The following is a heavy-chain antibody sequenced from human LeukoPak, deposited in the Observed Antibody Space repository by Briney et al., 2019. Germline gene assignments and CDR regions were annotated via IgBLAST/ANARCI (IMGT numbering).Heavy chain of an antibody. V-gene: IGHV4-39*01. J-gene: IGHJ4*02. CDR1: GGSISSGSHH. D-gene: IGHD4-23*01. CDR2: IYYSRTT. CDR3: VRHDGRSGGTMGALDS. Sequence: EPSETLSLTCTVSGGSISSGSHHWGWFRQSPGKGLEWIGSIYYSRTTYYNPSLNSRVTISVVTSKNLFSLQLNSVTAADTAVYYCVRHDGRSGGTMGALDSWGQGSLVTVSS.